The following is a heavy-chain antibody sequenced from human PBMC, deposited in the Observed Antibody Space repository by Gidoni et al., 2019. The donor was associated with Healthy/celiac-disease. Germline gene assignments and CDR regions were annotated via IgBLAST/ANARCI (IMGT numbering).Heavy chain of an antibody. CDR2: INAGNGNT. J-gene: IGHJ4*02. CDR3: ARESELGYWFDY. V-gene: IGHV1-3*01. Sequence: QVQLVQSGAEVKKPGASVKVSCKASGYTFTSYAMHWVRQAPGQRLEWMGWINAGNGNTKYSQKFQGRVTITRDTSASTAYMELSSLRSEDTAVYYCARESELGYWFDYWGQGTLVTVSS. D-gene: IGHD3-22*01. CDR1: GYTFTSYA.